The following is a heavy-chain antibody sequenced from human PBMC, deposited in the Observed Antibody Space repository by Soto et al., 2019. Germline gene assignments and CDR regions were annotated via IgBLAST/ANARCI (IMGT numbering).Heavy chain of an antibody. CDR2: INPNSGGT. CDR3: ARSSGYSGSTCDY. V-gene: IGHV1-2*04. J-gene: IGHJ4*02. CDR1: GYTFTGYY. D-gene: IGHD5-12*01. Sequence: QVQLVQSGAEVKKPGASVKVSCKASGYTFTGYYMHWVRQAPGQGLEWMGWINPNSGGTNYAQKFQDWVTMTRDTSISTAYMELSRLRSDDTAVYYCARSSGYSGSTCDYWGQGTLVTVSS.